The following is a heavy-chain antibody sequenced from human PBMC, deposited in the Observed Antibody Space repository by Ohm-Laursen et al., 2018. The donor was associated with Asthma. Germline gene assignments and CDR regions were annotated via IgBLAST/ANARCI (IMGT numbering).Heavy chain of an antibody. V-gene: IGHV3-23*01. CDR1: GFTFSSYA. CDR2: ISSSGGST. CDR3: AIGEDDIGDSGWFEH. D-gene: IGHD2-21*02. Sequence: SLRLSCAASGFTFSSYAMSWVRQAPGKGLEWVSGISSSGGSTYYADNVKGRFTISRDNSKNTLYLQMNSLRAEDTAVYYCAIGEDDIGDSGWFEHWGQGTLVTVSS. J-gene: IGHJ5*02.